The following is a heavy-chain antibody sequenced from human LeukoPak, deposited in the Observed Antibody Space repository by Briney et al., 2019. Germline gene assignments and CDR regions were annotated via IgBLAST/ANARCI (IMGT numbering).Heavy chain of an antibody. CDR1: GGSISSYY. V-gene: IGHV4-59*01. Sequence: SETLSLTCTVSGGSISSYYWSWIRQPPGKGLEWIGYIYYSGSTNYNPSLKSRVTISVDTSKNQFSLKLSSVTAADTAVYYCARNGVVPAANRYYHYGMDVWGQGTTVTVSS. CDR2: IYYSGST. CDR3: ARNGVVPAANRYYHYGMDV. J-gene: IGHJ6*02. D-gene: IGHD2-2*01.